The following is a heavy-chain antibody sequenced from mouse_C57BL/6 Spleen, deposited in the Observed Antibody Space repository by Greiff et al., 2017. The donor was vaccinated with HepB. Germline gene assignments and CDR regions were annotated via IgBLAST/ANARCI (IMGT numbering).Heavy chain of an antibody. J-gene: IGHJ2*01. D-gene: IGHD2-3*01. CDR1: GYTFTSYW. V-gene: IGHV1-52*01. CDR2: IDPSDSET. CDR3: ARSVGYYVYFDY. Sequence: QVQLQQSGAELVRPGSSVKLSCKASGYTFTSYWMHWVKQRPIQGLEWIGNIDPSDSETHYNQKFKDKATLTVDKSSSTAYMQLSSLTSEDSAVYYCARSVGYYVYFDYWGQGTTLTVSS.